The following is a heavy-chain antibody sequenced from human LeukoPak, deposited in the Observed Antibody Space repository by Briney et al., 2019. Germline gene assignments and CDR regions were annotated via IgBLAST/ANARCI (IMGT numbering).Heavy chain of an antibody. CDR1: GGSFSDYF. J-gene: IGHJ4*02. D-gene: IGHD3-22*01. V-gene: IGHV4-34*01. CDR2: ISHSGST. CDR3: VTYYYGSSAPKRNY. Sequence: SETLSLTCAVYGGSFSDYFWSWIRQPPGKGLEWIGEISHSGSTTYNPSLRSRVTISGDASKKQFSLKLSSVTAADTAVYYCVTYYYGSSAPKRNYWGQGILVTVSS.